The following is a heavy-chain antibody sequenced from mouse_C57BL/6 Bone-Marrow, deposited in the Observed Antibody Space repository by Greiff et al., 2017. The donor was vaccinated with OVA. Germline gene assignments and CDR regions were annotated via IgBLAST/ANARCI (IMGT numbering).Heavy chain of an antibody. CDR1: GFTFSSYT. CDR3: ASLIYYGNDWYFDV. CDR2: ISGGGGNT. J-gene: IGHJ1*03. D-gene: IGHD2-1*01. V-gene: IGHV5-9*01. Sequence: EVKLMESGGGLVKPGGSLKLSCAASGFTFSSYTMSWVRQTPEKRLEWVATISGGGGNTYYPDSVKGRFTISRDNAKNTLYLQMSSLRSEDTALYYCASLIYYGNDWYFDVWGTGTTVTVSS.